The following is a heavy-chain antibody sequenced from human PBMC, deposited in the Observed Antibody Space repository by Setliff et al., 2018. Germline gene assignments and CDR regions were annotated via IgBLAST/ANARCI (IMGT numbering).Heavy chain of an antibody. D-gene: IGHD2-15*01. CDR3: ARGSRSGGKGGYNWFDP. Sequence: ASVKVSCKASGYTFTSHYMHWVRQAPGLGLEWMGTINPSSGRTSYAQKFQGRVTMTRNTSISTTYMEPSSLRSEDTAVYYCARGSRSGGKGGYNWFDPWGQGTLVTVSS. J-gene: IGHJ5*02. CDR2: INPSSGRT. CDR1: GYTFTSHY. V-gene: IGHV1-46*01.